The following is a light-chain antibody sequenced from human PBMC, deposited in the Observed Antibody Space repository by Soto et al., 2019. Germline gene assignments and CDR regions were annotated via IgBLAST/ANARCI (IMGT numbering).Light chain of an antibody. Sequence: QSALTQPASVSGSPGQSITISCTGTSSDVGAYNYVSWYQQYTGKVPKLMIFEVSRRPSGISDRFSGSKSGNTASLTISGLHAEDEADYYCCSYTTSITFVFGGGTKLTVL. J-gene: IGLJ2*01. CDR1: SSDVGAYNY. CDR3: CSYTTSITFV. V-gene: IGLV2-14*01. CDR2: EVS.